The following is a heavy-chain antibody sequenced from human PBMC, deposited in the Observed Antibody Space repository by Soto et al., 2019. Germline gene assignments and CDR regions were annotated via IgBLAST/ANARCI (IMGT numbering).Heavy chain of an antibody. CDR1: GGSFSGYY. Sequence: SETLSLTCAVYGGSFSGYYWSWIRQPPGKGLEWIGEINHSGSTNYNPSLKSRVTISVDTSKNQFSLKLSSVTAADTAVYYCALAPITIFGVVDYYYYGMDVWGQGTTVTVSS. CDR3: ALAPITIFGVVDYYYYGMDV. D-gene: IGHD3-3*01. J-gene: IGHJ6*02. V-gene: IGHV4-34*01. CDR2: INHSGST.